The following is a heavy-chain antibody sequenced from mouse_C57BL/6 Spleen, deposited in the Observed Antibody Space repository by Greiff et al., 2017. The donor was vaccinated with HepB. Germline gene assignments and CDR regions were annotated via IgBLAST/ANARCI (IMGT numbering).Heavy chain of an antibody. CDR1: GYTFPDYN. Sequence: EVQLQQSGPELVKPGASVKIPCKASGYTFPDYNMDWVKQSHGKSLEWIGDINPNHGGTIYNQKFKGKSTLTVDKSSSTAYMELRSLTSEDTAVYYCARRGSGNTFSYWGQGTLVTVSA. CDR3: ARRGSGNTFSY. J-gene: IGHJ3*01. D-gene: IGHD1-3*01. V-gene: IGHV1-18*01. CDR2: INPNHGGT.